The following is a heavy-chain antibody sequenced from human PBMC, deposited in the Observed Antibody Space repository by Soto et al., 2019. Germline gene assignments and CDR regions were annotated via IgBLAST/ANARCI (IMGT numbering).Heavy chain of an antibody. CDR3: TRGPRPISTGTGDY. Sequence: PGGSLRLSCAASGFIFKMYWMHWVRQSPGKGLVWISRIYNDGTYSDYADSVRGRFTISRDNVNDTLYLQMNNLRAEDSGLYYCTRGPRPISTGTGDYWGQGTQVTLSS. D-gene: IGHD3-10*01. CDR2: IYNDGTYS. CDR1: GFIFKMYW. V-gene: IGHV3-74*01. J-gene: IGHJ4*02.